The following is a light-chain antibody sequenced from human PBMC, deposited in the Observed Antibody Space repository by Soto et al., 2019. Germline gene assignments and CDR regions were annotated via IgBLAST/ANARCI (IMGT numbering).Light chain of an antibody. CDR2: GAS. CDR1: QGIANF. CDR3: QQLNSFPIP. V-gene: IGKV1-9*01. Sequence: IQLTQSPSSLSASVGDRVTISCRASQGIANFLAWYQQKPGKAPKLLIYGASTLQSGVPSRFSGSGSGTDFTLTISSLHPEDFATYYCQQLNSFPIPCGPGTKVDIK. J-gene: IGKJ3*01.